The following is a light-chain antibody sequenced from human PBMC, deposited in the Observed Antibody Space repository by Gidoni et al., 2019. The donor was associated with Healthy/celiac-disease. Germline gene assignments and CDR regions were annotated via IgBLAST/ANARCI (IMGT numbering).Light chain of an antibody. CDR1: QSISSY. CDR2: AAS. CDR3: QQSYSTPMCS. V-gene: IGKV1-39*01. J-gene: IGKJ2*04. Sequence: DIKMTQSPSSLSASVGDRVTITCRASQSISSYLNWYKQKPGKAPKLLIYAASSLQSGVPSRFSGSGSGTDFTLTISSLQPEDFATYYCQQSYSTPMCSFGQGTKLEIK.